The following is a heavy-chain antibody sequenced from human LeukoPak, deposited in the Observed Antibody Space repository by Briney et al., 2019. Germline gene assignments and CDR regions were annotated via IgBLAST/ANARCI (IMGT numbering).Heavy chain of an antibody. CDR1: GFSFSSYN. CDR3: ARERTTVVSGTTIGAY. Sequence: PGGSLRLSCAASGFSFSSYNMNWVRQAPGKGLEWISYISGSSTSIYYADSVKGRFTISRDNAKNSLYLQMNSLRADDTAVYYCARERTTVVSGTTIGAYWGQGTLVTVSS. J-gene: IGHJ4*02. CDR2: ISGSSTSI. D-gene: IGHD4-11*01. V-gene: IGHV3-48*04.